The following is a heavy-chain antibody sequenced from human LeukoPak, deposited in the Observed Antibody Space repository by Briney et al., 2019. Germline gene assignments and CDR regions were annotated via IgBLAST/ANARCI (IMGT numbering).Heavy chain of an antibody. CDR2: IYYSGST. CDR1: GGSLTAYY. D-gene: IGHD3-22*01. CDR3: ARGARYYDSSGLLDY. Sequence: PSETLSLTCTVSGGSLTAYYWSWIRQPPGKGLEWIGYIYYSGSTNYNPSLKSRVTISVDTSKNQFSLKLSSVTAADTAVYYCARGARYYDSSGLLDYWGQGTLVTVSS. J-gene: IGHJ4*02. V-gene: IGHV4-59*01.